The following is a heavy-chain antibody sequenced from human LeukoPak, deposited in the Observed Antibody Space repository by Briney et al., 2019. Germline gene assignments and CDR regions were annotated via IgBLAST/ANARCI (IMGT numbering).Heavy chain of an antibody. J-gene: IGHJ4*02. V-gene: IGHV4-59*01. CDR1: GGSISTYN. CDR3: ARGGLQLGY. CDR2: ISYSGNT. D-gene: IGHD5-24*01. Sequence: SETLSLTCTVSGGSISTYNWSWIRQPPGKGLEWIGYISYSGNTNYNPSLKSRVTISVDTSKNQFSLELSSVTAADTAVYYCARGGLQLGYWGQGTLVTVSS.